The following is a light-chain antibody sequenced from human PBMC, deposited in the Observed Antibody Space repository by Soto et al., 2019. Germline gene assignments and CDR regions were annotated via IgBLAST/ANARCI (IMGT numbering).Light chain of an antibody. Sequence: QLVLTQSPSASASLGASVKLTCTLSSGHSNYAIAWHQQQPEKGPRYLLKVNSGGSHIKGDGIPDRFSGSSSGAERYLFISSLQSEEEADYYCQTWGTGSAIVVFGGGTQLTVL. CDR3: QTWGTGSAIVV. CDR1: SGHSNYA. CDR2: VNSGGSH. J-gene: IGLJ7*01. V-gene: IGLV4-69*01.